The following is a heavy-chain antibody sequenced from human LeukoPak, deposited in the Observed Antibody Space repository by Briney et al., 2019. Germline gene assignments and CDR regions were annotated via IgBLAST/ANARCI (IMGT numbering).Heavy chain of an antibody. CDR3: ARDHDYGDYSYGMDV. Sequence: PSQTLSLTCTVSGGSISSGGYYWSWIRQHPGKGLERIGYIYYSGSTYYNPSLKSRVTISVDTSKNQFSLKLSSVTAADTAVYYCARDHDYGDYSYGMDVWGQGTTVTVSS. CDR1: GGSISSGGYY. V-gene: IGHV4-31*03. CDR2: IYYSGST. D-gene: IGHD4-17*01. J-gene: IGHJ6*02.